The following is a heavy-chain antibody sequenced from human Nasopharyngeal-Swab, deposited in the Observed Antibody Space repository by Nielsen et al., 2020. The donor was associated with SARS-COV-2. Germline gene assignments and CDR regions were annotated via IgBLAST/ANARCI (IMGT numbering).Heavy chain of an antibody. V-gene: IGHV4-4*02. D-gene: IGHD2-2*01. Sequence: GSLRLSCAVSGGSISSSNWWSWVRQPPGKGLEWIGEIYHSGSTNYNPSLKSRVTISVDKSKNQFSLKLGSVTAADTAVYYCARLGSVGYCSSTSCYSRELDYWGQGTLVTVSS. J-gene: IGHJ4*02. CDR2: IYHSGST. CDR1: GGSISSSNW. CDR3: ARLGSVGYCSSTSCYSRELDY.